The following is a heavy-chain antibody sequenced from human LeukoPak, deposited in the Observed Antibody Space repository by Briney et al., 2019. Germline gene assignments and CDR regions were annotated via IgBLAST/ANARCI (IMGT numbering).Heavy chain of an antibody. D-gene: IGHD2-15*01. V-gene: IGHV3-30-3*01. J-gene: IGHJ6*02. CDR2: ISYDGSNK. CDR1: GFTFSSYA. Sequence: PGRYLRLSCAASGFTFSSYAMHWVRQAPGKGLEWVAVISYDGSNKYYADSVKGRFTISRDNSKNTLYLQMNSLRAEDTAVYYCARDYRGSLYYYYGMDVWGQGTTVTVSS. CDR3: ARDYRGSLYYYYGMDV.